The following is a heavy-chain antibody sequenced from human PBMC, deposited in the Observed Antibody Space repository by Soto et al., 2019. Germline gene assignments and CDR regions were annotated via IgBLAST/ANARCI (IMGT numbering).Heavy chain of an antibody. D-gene: IGHD5-12*01. V-gene: IGHV1-18*01. J-gene: IGHJ4*02. Sequence: QVQLVQSGGEVKKPGASVTVSCKASGYTFINYHITWVRPAPGQGLEWMAWINTYNGMTDYAQRFQGRVTMTRDISTSTAYMELRNLGSDDTAVYFCAKSPRGEMATDWGQGTLVTVSS. CDR3: AKSPRGEMATD. CDR1: GYTFINYH. CDR2: INTYNGMT.